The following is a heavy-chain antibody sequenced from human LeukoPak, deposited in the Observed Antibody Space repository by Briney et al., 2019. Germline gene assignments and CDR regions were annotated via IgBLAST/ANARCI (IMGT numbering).Heavy chain of an antibody. D-gene: IGHD6-13*01. CDR3: ARVRIGQQLDKYYYYAMDV. Sequence: ASVKVSCKASGYTFTAYYMHWVRQAPGQGLEWMGWINPNNGGTKYAQKFQGRVTMTTDTSISTAYMEVSRLRSDDTAVYYCARVRIGQQLDKYYYYAMDVWGQGTTVTVSS. J-gene: IGHJ6*02. V-gene: IGHV1-2*02. CDR1: GYTFTAYY. CDR2: INPNNGGT.